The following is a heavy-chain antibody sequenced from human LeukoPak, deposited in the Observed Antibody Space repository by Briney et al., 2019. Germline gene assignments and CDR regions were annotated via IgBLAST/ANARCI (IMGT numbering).Heavy chain of an antibody. D-gene: IGHD4-17*01. J-gene: IGHJ4*02. CDR2: INPNSGGT. CDR1: RYTFTGYY. Sequence: GASVKVSCKASRYTFTGYYMHWVRRAPGQGLEWMGRINPNSGGTNYAQKLQGRVTMTRDTSISTAYMELSRLRSDDTAVYYCARIMTTVTTLPNRTGIWGQGTLVTVSS. V-gene: IGHV1-2*06. CDR3: ARIMTTVTTLPNRTGI.